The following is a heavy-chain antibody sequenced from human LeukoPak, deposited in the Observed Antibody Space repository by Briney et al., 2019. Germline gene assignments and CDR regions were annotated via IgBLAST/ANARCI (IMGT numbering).Heavy chain of an antibody. D-gene: IGHD6-19*01. CDR1: GYTFTSYG. Sequence: ASVKVSCKASGYTFTSYGISWVRQAPGQGLESMGWISAYNGNTNYAQKLQGRVTVTIDTSTSTAYMELRSLTSDDTAVYYCARDKRYSSGFDYWGQGTLVTVSS. J-gene: IGHJ4*02. CDR3: ARDKRYSSGFDY. V-gene: IGHV1-18*01. CDR2: ISAYNGNT.